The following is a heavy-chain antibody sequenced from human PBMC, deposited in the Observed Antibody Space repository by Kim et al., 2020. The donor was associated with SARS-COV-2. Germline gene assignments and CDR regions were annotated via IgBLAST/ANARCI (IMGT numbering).Heavy chain of an antibody. J-gene: IGHJ4*02. V-gene: IGHV3-9*01. D-gene: IGHD2-15*01. Sequence: GGSLRLSCAASGFTFDDYAMHWVRQAPGKGLEWVSGSSWNSGSIGYADSVKGRFTISRDNAKNSLYLQMNSRGAEDTALYHCAKVSGYCSGGSCYEYYGQGYLVMVSS. CDR1: GFTFDDYA. CDR2: SSWNSGSI. CDR3: AKVSGYCSGGSCYEY.